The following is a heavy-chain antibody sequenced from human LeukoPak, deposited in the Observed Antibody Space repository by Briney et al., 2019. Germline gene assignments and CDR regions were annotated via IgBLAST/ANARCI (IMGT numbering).Heavy chain of an antibody. Sequence: GASVKVSCKASGGTFSSYAINWVRQATGQGLEWMGWMNPNSGNTGYAQKFQGRVTITRNTSINTAYMELSSLRSEDTAVYYCARVLWSGYYVIDYWGQGTLVTVSS. CDR2: MNPNSGNT. D-gene: IGHD3-3*01. V-gene: IGHV1-8*03. CDR3: ARVLWSGYYVIDY. J-gene: IGHJ4*02. CDR1: GGTFSSYA.